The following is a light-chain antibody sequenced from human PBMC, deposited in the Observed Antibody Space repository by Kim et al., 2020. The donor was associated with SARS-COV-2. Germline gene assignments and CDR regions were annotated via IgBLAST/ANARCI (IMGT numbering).Light chain of an antibody. V-gene: IGKV1-39*01. CDR3: QQSYSVPT. J-gene: IGKJ2*01. CDR1: QNINNH. CDR2: TTS. Sequence: LSASVGDRVTITCRASQNINNHLNWYQQKSGKAPKLLIYTTSSLKSGVPSRFSGSGSGTDFTLTISSLQPEDFAIYYCQQSYSVPTFGQGTKLEI.